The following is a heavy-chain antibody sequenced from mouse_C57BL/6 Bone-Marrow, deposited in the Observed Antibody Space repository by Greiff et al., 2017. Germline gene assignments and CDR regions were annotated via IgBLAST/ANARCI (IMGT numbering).Heavy chain of an antibody. J-gene: IGHJ2*01. CDR3: ARAAQAPGPMVSFDY. V-gene: IGHV14-2*01. D-gene: IGHD3-2*02. CDR2: IDPEDGET. CDR1: GFNIKDYY. Sequence: EVKLLESGAELVKPGASVKLSCTASGFNIKDYYMHWVKQRTEQGLEWIGRIDPEDGETKYAPNFQGKATITADNSSNKAYLQRSSLTSEDTAVYYCARAAQAPGPMVSFDYWGQGTTLTVSS.